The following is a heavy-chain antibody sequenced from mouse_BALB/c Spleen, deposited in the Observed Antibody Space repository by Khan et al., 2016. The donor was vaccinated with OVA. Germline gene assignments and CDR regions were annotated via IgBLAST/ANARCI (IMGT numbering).Heavy chain of an antibody. V-gene: IGHV2-6-1*01. CDR3: ARQPYYHYDIMDY. D-gene: IGHD2-10*01. CDR1: GFSLTNYG. CDR2: MWSDGSA. J-gene: IGHJ4*01. Sequence: VQLQESGPGLVAPSQSLSITCTISGFSLTNYGVHWVRQPPGKGLEWLVVMWSDGSATYNSALKSRLTISKEKSKSQVFLKMNRIQNDDQAMYFCARQPYYHYDIMDYWGQGTSVTVAS.